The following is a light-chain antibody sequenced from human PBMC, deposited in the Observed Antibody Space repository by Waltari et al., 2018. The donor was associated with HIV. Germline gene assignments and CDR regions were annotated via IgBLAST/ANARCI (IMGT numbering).Light chain of an antibody. CDR2: ETS. Sequence: VLTQSPVPLPVALGQLATISCRSSHYPMSCDGNTYLNWCHQRPGQPPRRLIFETSKRGPGVPDRFSASGSGSEFTLKISRLEAEDVGLYYCMQGTQWPLTFGGGTRVEI. CDR1: HYPMSCDGNTY. J-gene: IGKJ4*01. CDR3: MQGTQWPLT. V-gene: IGKV2-30*01.